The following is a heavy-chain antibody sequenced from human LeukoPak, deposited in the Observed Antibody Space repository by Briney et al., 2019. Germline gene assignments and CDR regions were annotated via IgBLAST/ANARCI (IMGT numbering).Heavy chain of an antibody. V-gene: IGHV3-74*01. CDR3: ARVSYSSGWYDG. J-gene: IGHJ5*02. CDR2: INSDGSST. D-gene: IGHD6-19*01. Sequence: GGSLRLSCAASGFTFSSYAMHWVRQAPGKGLVWVSRINSDGSSTSYADSVKGRFTISRDNAKNTLYLQMNSLRAEDTAVYYCARVSYSSGWYDGWGQGTLVTVSS. CDR1: GFTFSSYA.